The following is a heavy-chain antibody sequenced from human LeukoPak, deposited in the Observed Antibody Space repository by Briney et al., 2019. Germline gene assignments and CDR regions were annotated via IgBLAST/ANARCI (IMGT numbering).Heavy chain of an antibody. CDR2: ISYDGSNK. D-gene: IGHD6-19*01. CDR1: GFTLSTYG. V-gene: IGHV3-30*18. CDR3: AKDLGVAGDYYFDY. J-gene: IGHJ4*02. Sequence: PGGSLRLSCAASGFTLSTYGMHWVRQAPGKGLEWVAVISYDGSNKYYADSVKGRFTISRDNSKNTLYLQMNSLRAEDTAVYYCAKDLGVAGDYYFDYWGQGTLVTVSS.